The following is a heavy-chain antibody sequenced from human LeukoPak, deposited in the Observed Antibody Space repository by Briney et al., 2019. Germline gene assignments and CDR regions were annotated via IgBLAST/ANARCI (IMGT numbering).Heavy chain of an antibody. CDR3: ARDRRTLDSSPEYYFDY. Sequence: GGSLRLSCAASGFTFSSDWMSWVRQAPGKGLEWVANIKQDGSEKYYVDSVKGRFTISRDNAKNSLYLQMNSLRAEDTAVYYCARDRRTLDSSPEYYFDYWGQGTLVTVSS. V-gene: IGHV3-7*01. CDR1: GFTFSSDW. J-gene: IGHJ4*02. D-gene: IGHD6-13*01. CDR2: IKQDGSEK.